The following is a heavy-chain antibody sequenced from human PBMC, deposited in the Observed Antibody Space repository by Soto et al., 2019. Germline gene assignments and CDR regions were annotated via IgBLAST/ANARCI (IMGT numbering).Heavy chain of an antibody. Sequence: SETLSLTCTVSGGSISSYYWSWIRQPPGKGLEWIGYIYYSGSTNYNPSLKSRVTISVDTSKNQFSLKLSPVTAADTAVYYCARALVGATMVYYYYGMDVWGQGTTVTVSS. V-gene: IGHV4-59*01. D-gene: IGHD1-26*01. J-gene: IGHJ6*02. CDR3: ARALVGATMVYYYYGMDV. CDR2: IYYSGST. CDR1: GGSISSYY.